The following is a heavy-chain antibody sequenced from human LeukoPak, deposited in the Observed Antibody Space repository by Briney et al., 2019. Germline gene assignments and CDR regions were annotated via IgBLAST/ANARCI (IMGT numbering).Heavy chain of an antibody. CDR3: ARSRYSYGHIDY. Sequence: SETLSLTCTVSGGSISNYYWNWLRQPPGKGLEWIGYIYYSGSTNYNPSLQSRVTISVDTSKNQFSLKLSSVTAADTALYYCARSRYSYGHIDYWGQGTLVTVSS. D-gene: IGHD5-18*01. CDR1: GGSISNYY. J-gene: IGHJ4*02. V-gene: IGHV4-59*01. CDR2: IYYSGST.